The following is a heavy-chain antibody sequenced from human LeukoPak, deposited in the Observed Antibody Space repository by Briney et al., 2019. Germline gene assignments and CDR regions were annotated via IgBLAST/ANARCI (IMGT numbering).Heavy chain of an antibody. V-gene: IGHV1-8*01. CDR2: MNPNSGNT. CDR1: GYTFTNYD. J-gene: IGHJ4*02. CDR3: ARSPHRYYFDY. Sequence: ASVKVSCKASGYTFTNYDINWVRQATGQGLEWMGWMNPNSGNTGYAQKFQGRVTMTRNTSITTAYMELSSLRSEDTAVYYCARSPHRYYFDYWGQGILVTVST.